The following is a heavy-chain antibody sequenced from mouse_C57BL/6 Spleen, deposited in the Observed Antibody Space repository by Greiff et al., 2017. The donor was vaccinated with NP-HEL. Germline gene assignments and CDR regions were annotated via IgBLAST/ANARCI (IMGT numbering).Heavy chain of an antibody. CDR1: GYTFTDYY. V-gene: IGHV1-19*01. Sequence: EVQLQQSGPVLVKPGASVKMSCKASGYTFTDYYMNWVKQSHGKSLEWIGVINPYNGGTSYNQKFKGKATLTVDKSSSTAYMELNSLTSEDSAVYGRARNGSSGEGFAYWGQGTLVTVSA. CDR3: ARNGSSGEGFAY. J-gene: IGHJ3*01. D-gene: IGHD1-1*01. CDR2: INPYNGGT.